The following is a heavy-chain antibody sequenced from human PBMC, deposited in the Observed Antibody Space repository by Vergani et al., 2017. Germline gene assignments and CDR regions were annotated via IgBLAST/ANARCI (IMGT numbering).Heavy chain of an antibody. V-gene: IGHV5-51*01. J-gene: IGHJ5*02. Sequence: EVQLVQSGAEVKKPGESLKISCKGSGYSFTSYWIGWVRQMPGKGLEWMGIIYPGDSDTRYSPSFQGQVTISADKSISTAYLQWSSLKASDTAMYYCARRAGARFRGVVRFDPWGQGTLVTVSS. CDR3: ARRAGARFRGVVRFDP. CDR2: IYPGDSDT. CDR1: GYSFTSYW. D-gene: IGHD3-10*01.